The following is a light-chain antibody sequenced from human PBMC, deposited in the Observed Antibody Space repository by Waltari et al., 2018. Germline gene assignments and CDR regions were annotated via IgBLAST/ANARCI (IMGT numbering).Light chain of an antibody. V-gene: IGLV1-40*01. CDR2: GNS. CDR3: QSYDSSLSAVV. CDR1: SPNIGVHYD. Sequence: QSVLTQPPSVSGAPGQRVTISCTGGSPNIGVHYDVTWYQQLPGTAPKLLIYGNSNRPSGVPDRFSGSKSGTSASLAITGLQTKDEAVYYCQSYDSSLSAVVFGGGTKLTVL. J-gene: IGLJ3*02.